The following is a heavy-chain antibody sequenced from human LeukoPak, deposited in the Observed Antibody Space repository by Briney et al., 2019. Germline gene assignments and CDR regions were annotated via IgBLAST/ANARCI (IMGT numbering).Heavy chain of an antibody. V-gene: IGHV4-59*01. CDR1: GGSISSYY. CDR3: ARQQAGAKYYFDY. CDR2: IYYSGST. J-gene: IGHJ4*02. Sequence: SETLSLTCTVSGGSISSYYWSWIRQPPGKGLEWIGYIYYSGSTNYNPSLKSRVTISVDTSKNQFSLKLSSVTAADTAVYYCARQQAGAKYYFDYWGQGTLVTVSS. D-gene: IGHD1-26*01.